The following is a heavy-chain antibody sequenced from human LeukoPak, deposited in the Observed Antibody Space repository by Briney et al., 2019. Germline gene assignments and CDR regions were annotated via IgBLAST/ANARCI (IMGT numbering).Heavy chain of an antibody. V-gene: IGHV3-13*04. CDR3: VKSDSSGYYPSYFDY. Sequence: GGSLRLSCAASGFTFSTHDMHWVRQATGKGLEWVSGIVAAGDTYYPDSVKGRFTISRENAKNSLYLQMSSLRAEDTAVYYCVKSDSSGYYPSYFDYWGQGTLVTVSS. J-gene: IGHJ4*02. D-gene: IGHD3-22*01. CDR1: GFTFSTHD. CDR2: IVAAGDT.